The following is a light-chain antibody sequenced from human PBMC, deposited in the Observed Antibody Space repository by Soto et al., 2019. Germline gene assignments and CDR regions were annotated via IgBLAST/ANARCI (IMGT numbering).Light chain of an antibody. V-gene: IGKV3-15*01. CDR1: QTISTN. J-gene: IGKJ1*01. Sequence: EIVMTQSPATLSVSPGQRATLSCRASQTISTNLAWYQQTLGQAPRLLIYGASTRATGIPARFSGSGSGTEFTLTISSLQSEDFAVYYCQQYNDWPRTFGQGTKVDIK. CDR2: GAS. CDR3: QQYNDWPRT.